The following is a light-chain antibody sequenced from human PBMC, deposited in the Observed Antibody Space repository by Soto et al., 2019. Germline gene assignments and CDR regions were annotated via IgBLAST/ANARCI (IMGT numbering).Light chain of an antibody. J-gene: IGKJ1*01. Sequence: DIQMTQSPSTLSASVGDRVTITCRASQSMSSWLAWYQQKPGKAPKLLIYDASSLESGVPSRFSGSGSGTEFTLTINSLQPDDFATYYCQQYNSYSWTFGQGTKVEIK. CDR1: QSMSSW. V-gene: IGKV1-5*01. CDR3: QQYNSYSWT. CDR2: DAS.